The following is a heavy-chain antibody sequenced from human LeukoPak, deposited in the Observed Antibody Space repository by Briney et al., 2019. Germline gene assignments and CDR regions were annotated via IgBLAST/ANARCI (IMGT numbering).Heavy chain of an antibody. Sequence: GGSLRLSCAASGFIFSNYYMNWVRQAPGKGLEWVAHIKQDGSEKNYVDSVKGRFTISRDNAKNSLYLQMNSLRAEDTAVYYCARRDPFDYWGQGTMVTVSS. J-gene: IGHJ4*02. V-gene: IGHV3-7*01. CDR2: IKQDGSEK. CDR3: ARRDPFDY. CDR1: GFIFSNYY.